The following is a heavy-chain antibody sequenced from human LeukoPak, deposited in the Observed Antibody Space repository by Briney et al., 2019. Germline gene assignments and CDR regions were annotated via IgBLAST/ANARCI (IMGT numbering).Heavy chain of an antibody. J-gene: IGHJ4*02. D-gene: IGHD6-19*01. V-gene: IGHV1-18*01. CDR2: STAYSGNT. CDR1: GYTLNTYG. Sequence: ASVKVSCKASGYTLNTYGITWVRQAPGQGLEWMGWSTAYSGNTYYGQKFQGRVTMTTDTSTNTAYMELKSLTSDDTAVYYCARLYSSGWIDYFDYWGQGTLVTVSS. CDR3: ARLYSSGWIDYFDY.